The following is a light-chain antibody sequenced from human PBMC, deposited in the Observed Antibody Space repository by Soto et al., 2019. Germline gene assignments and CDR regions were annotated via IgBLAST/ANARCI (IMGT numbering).Light chain of an antibody. Sequence: QSVLTQPPSASGTPGQRVTISCSGSSSNIGSNYVYWYQQVPGTAPKLLIYRNNQRPSGVPDRFSGSKSGTSASLAISGLRSEDEADYYCAAWDDRLSAVVFGGGTKLTVL. V-gene: IGLV1-47*01. CDR2: RNN. CDR3: AAWDDRLSAVV. CDR1: SSNIGSNY. J-gene: IGLJ2*01.